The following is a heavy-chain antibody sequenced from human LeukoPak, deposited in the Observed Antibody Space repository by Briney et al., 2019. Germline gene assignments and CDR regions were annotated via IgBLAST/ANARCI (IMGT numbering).Heavy chain of an antibody. J-gene: IGHJ4*02. V-gene: IGHV4-39*01. CDR1: GGSISSSSYY. CDR2: IYYSGST. D-gene: IGHD1-26*01. Sequence: SETLSLTCTVSGGSISSSSYYWGWIRQPPGKGLEWIGSIYYSGSTYYNPSLKSRVTISVDTSKNQFSLKLSSVTAADTAVYHCAVGSMAPWFDYWGQGTLVTVSS. CDR3: AVGSMAPWFDY.